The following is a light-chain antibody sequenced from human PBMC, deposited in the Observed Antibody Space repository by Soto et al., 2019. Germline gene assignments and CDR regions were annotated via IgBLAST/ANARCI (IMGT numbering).Light chain of an antibody. V-gene: IGLV2-11*01. CDR1: SRDVGGYNY. CDR3: CSYAGSFLM. J-gene: IGLJ3*02. Sequence: QSALTQPRSVSGSPGQSVTISCTGTSRDVGGYNYVSWYQQRPGKAPKLMIYDVSRRFSGVPNRFSGSKSGNTASLTISGFQAEDEGDYYCCSYAGSFLMFGGGTKVTVL. CDR2: DVS.